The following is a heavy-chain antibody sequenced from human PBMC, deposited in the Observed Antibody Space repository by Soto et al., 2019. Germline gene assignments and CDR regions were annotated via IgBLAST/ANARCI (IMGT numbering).Heavy chain of an antibody. D-gene: IGHD6-13*01. Sequence: SETLSLTCTVSGGSISSYYWSWIRQPPGKGLEWIGYIYYSGSTNYNPSLKSRVTISVDTSKNQFSLKLSSVTAADTAVYYCARYRYSSRKFDYWGQGTLVTV. CDR2: IYYSGST. V-gene: IGHV4-59*12. J-gene: IGHJ4*02. CDR3: ARYRYSSRKFDY. CDR1: GGSISSYY.